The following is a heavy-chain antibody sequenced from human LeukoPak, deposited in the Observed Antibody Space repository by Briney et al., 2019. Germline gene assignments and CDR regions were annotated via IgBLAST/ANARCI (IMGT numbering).Heavy chain of an antibody. D-gene: IGHD3-3*01. CDR2: IYTSGST. Sequence: SETLSLTCTVSGGSISSYYWSWIRQPAGKELEWIGRIYTSGSTNYNPSLKSRVTMSVDTSKNQFSLKLSSVTAADTAVYYCARDYNYDFWSGYFWFDPWGQGTLVTVSS. J-gene: IGHJ5*02. V-gene: IGHV4-4*07. CDR3: ARDYNYDFWSGYFWFDP. CDR1: GGSISSYY.